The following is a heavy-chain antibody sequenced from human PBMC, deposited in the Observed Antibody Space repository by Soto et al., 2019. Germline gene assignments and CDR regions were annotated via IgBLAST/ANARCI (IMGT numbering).Heavy chain of an antibody. CDR2: TYYRSRFFS. CDR1: GDSVSSYSAA. V-gene: IGHV6-1*01. Sequence: PSQTLSLTCALSGDSVSSYSAAWNWIRQSPSGGLGWLGRTYYRSRFFSDYAESVKSRIIINPDTSKNQFSLQLKSVTPEDTAVYYRVRDRYSSSGWFDPWGQGTPVTVSS. J-gene: IGHJ5*02. D-gene: IGHD3-10*01. CDR3: VRDRYSSSGWFDP.